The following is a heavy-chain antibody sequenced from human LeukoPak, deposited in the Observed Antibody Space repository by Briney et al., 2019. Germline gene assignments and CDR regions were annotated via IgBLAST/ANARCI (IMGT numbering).Heavy chain of an antibody. CDR2: INPSGGST. J-gene: IGHJ6*03. V-gene: IGHV1-46*01. CDR3: ARDLGYSSSWYVPAYYYYYMDV. Sequence: ASVKVSCKASGYTFTSYYMHWVRQAPGQGREWMGIINPSGGSTSYAQKFQGRVTMTRDMSTSTVYMELSSLRSEDTAVYYCARDLGYSSSWYVPAYYYYYMDVWGKGTTVTVSS. D-gene: IGHD6-13*01. CDR1: GYTFTSYY.